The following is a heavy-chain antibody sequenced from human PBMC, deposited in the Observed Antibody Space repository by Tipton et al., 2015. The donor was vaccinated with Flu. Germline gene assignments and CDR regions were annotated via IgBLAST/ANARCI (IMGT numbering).Heavy chain of an antibody. CDR2: RFTSEST. CDR1: GGSLNYYY. J-gene: IGHJ4*02. V-gene: IGHV4-4*07. Sequence: LRLSCTVSGGSLNYYYWSWIRQPAGKGLEWIGRRFTSESTNYNPSLKGRVTMSVDTSKNQFSLKLSSVVAADTAMYYCARDEENGYYLYWGQGILVTVSS. CDR3: ARDEENGYYLY. D-gene: IGHD4-17*01.